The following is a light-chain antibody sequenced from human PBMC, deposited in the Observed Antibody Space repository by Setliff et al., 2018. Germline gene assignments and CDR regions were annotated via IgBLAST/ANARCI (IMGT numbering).Light chain of an antibody. CDR2: EVS. J-gene: IGLJ2*01. CDR3: CSYAGSRTYVI. CDR1: SSDIGGYKY. V-gene: IGLV2-8*01. Sequence: SALTQPPSASGSPGQSVTISCTGTSSDIGGYKYVSWYQQHPGKAPKLMIYEVSKRPSGVSNRFSGSKSGNTASLTISGLQAEDEADYYCCSYAGSRTYVIFGGGTK.